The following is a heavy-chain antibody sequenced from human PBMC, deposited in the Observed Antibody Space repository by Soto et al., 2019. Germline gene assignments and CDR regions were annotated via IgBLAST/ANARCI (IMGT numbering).Heavy chain of an antibody. Sequence: SVKVSCKASGYTFTSYYMHWVRQAPGQGLEWMGRIIPILGIANYAQKFQGRVTITADKSTSTAYMELSSLRSEDTAVYYCARCCSGGSIDYWGQGTLVTVSS. CDR2: IIPILGIA. D-gene: IGHD2-15*01. CDR3: ARCCSGGSIDY. J-gene: IGHJ4*02. V-gene: IGHV1-69*02. CDR1: GYTFTSYY.